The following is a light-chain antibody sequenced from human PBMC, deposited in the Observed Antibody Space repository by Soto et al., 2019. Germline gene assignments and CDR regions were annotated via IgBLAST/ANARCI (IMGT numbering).Light chain of an antibody. J-gene: IGKJ2*02. CDR1: QSVSSSY. CDR2: GAS. CDR3: QQYSSSST. Sequence: EIVLTQSPGTLSLSPGERATLPCRASQSVSSSYLAWYQQKPGQAPRLLIYGASTRATGIPDRFSGSGSGTDFTLTISRLEPEDFAVYYCQQYSSSSTFGQGTRLEIK. V-gene: IGKV3-20*01.